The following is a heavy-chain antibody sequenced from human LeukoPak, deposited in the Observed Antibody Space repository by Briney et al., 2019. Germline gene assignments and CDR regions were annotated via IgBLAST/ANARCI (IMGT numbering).Heavy chain of an antibody. CDR1: GGSISSTYYY. V-gene: IGHV4-39*01. CDR3: ARQDNYDFWSGYLDY. CDR2: IYYSGST. J-gene: IGHJ4*02. Sequence: PSETLSLTCTVSGGSISSTYYYWGWIRQPPGKGLEWIGSIYYSGSTYYNPSLKSRVTISVDTSKNQFSLKLSSVTAADTAVYYCARQDNYDFWSGYLDYWGQGTLVTVSS. D-gene: IGHD3-3*01.